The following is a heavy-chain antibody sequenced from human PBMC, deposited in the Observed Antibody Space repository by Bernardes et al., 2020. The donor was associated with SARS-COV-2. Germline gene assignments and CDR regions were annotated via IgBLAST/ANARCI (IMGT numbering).Heavy chain of an antibody. V-gene: IGHV4-61*01. Sequence: SETLSLTCTVSGGSVSSGSYYWSWLRQPPGKGLEWIGYIYYSGSTNYNPSLKSRVTISVDTSKNQFSLKLSSVTAADTAVYYCARSSGWYWFDPWGQGTLVTVSS. CDR3: ARSSGWYWFDP. J-gene: IGHJ5*02. CDR2: IYYSGST. CDR1: GGSVSSGSYY. D-gene: IGHD6-19*01.